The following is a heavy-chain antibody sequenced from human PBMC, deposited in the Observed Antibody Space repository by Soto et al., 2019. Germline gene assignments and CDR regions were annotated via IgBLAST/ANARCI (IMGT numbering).Heavy chain of an antibody. Sequence: SETLSLTCTVSGGSISSGDYYWSWIRQPPGKGLEWIGYIYYSGSTYYNPSLKSRVTISVDTSKNQFSLKLSSVTAADTAVYYCARDGGGGDCYTAEYFQHWGQGTLVTVSS. CDR1: GGSISSGDYY. CDR3: ARDGGGGDCYTAEYFQH. V-gene: IGHV4-30-4*01. J-gene: IGHJ1*01. D-gene: IGHD2-21*02. CDR2: IYYSGST.